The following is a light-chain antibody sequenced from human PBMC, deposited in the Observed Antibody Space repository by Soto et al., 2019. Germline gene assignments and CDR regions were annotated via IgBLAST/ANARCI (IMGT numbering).Light chain of an antibody. CDR3: QQYNTWPRT. Sequence: EILMTQSPATLSVSPGEGSPLSCRASQGLTTKLAWYQQKPGQAPRLLIYGASTRATGIPARFSGSGSGTEFTLTISSLQSEDFAVYYCQQYNTWPRTFGQGTKVDIK. J-gene: IGKJ1*01. CDR1: QGLTTK. V-gene: IGKV3-15*01. CDR2: GAS.